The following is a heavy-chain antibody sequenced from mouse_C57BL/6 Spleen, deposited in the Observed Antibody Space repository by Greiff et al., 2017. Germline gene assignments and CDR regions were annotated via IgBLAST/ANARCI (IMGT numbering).Heavy chain of an antibody. V-gene: IGHV1-52*01. CDR3: ARGGNGNYPFAY. J-gene: IGHJ3*01. Sequence: QVQLQQPGAELVRPGSSVKLSCKASGYTFTSYWMHWVKQRPIQGLEWIGSIDPSDSETHYNQKFKDKATLTVDKSSSTAYMQLSSLTSEDSAVYYCARGGNGNYPFAYWGQGTLVTVSA. CDR1: GYTFTSYW. CDR2: IDPSDSET. D-gene: IGHD2-1*01.